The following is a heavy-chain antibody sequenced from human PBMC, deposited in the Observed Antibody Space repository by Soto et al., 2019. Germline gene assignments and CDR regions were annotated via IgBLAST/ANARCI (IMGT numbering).Heavy chain of an antibody. CDR1: GYSISSGYY. J-gene: IGHJ5*02. D-gene: IGHD2-8*01. CDR2: INHSGST. CDR3: ARGQYCTNGVCYGGWWFDP. Sequence: SETLSLTCAVSGYSISSGYYWGWIRQPPGKGLEWIGEINHSGSTNYNPSLKSRVTISVDTSKNQFSLKLSSVTAADTAVYYCARGQYCTNGVCYGGWWFDPWGQGTLVTVSS. V-gene: IGHV4-38-2*01.